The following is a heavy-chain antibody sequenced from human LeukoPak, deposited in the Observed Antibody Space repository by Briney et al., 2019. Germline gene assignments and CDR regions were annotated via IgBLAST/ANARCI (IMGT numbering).Heavy chain of an antibody. D-gene: IGHD1-26*01. CDR2: INYRGST. V-gene: IGHV4-34*01. Sequence: SETLSLTCAAYGGSFSGTYWSWLSQPPRTRLHSIGEINYRGSTNYNPSLKSRVTISVDTSKNQFSLKVNSVTAADTAVYYCARVPESVGINYFDSWGQGTLVTVSS. CDR3: ARVPESVGINYFDS. J-gene: IGHJ4*02. CDR1: GGSFSGTY.